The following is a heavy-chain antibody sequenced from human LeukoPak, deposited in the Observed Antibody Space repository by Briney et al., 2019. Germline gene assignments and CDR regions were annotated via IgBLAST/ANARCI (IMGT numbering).Heavy chain of an antibody. V-gene: IGHV1-46*01. J-gene: IGHJ4*02. CDR3: ARDSGGSHDY. D-gene: IGHD2-15*01. CDR1: GYTFTSYD. Sequence: ASVKVSCKASGYTFTSYDINWVRQAPGQGLEWMGIINPSGGSTTYAQKFQGRVTMTRDTSTSTVYMELSSLKSEDTAVYYCARDSGGSHDYWGQGTLVTVSS. CDR2: INPSGGST.